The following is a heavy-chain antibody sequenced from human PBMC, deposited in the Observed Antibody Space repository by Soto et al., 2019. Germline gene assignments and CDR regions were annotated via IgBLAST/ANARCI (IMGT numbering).Heavy chain of an antibody. CDR2: IYYRGST. J-gene: IGHJ4*02. Sequence: SETLSLTCTVSGGSISSYYWTRIRQPPGKGLEWIGYIYYRGSTNYNPSLKSRVTISVDTSKNQFSLKLSSVTAADTAVYYCARRYGGNLDYWGQGTLVTVSS. CDR1: GGSISSYY. CDR3: ARRYGGNLDY. D-gene: IGHD3-16*01. V-gene: IGHV4-59*08.